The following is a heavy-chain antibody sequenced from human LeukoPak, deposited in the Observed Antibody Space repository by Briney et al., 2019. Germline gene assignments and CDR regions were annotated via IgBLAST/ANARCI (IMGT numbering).Heavy chain of an antibody. CDR2: INPNSGGT. CDR3: ARGGIVVVVAATLAFDI. J-gene: IGHJ3*02. Sequence: ASVKVSCKASGYTFTGYYMHWVRQAPGQGLEWMGWINPNSGGTNYAQKFQGRVTMTRDTSISTAYMELSRLRSDDTAVYYCARGGIVVVVAATLAFDIWGQGTMVTVSS. CDR1: GYTFTGYY. V-gene: IGHV1-2*02. D-gene: IGHD2-15*01.